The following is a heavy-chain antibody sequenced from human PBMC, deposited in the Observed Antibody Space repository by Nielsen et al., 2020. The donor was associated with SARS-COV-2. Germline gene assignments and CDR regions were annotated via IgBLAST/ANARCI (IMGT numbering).Heavy chain of an antibody. D-gene: IGHD3-9*01. CDR2: IAPSDCYT. CDR1: GYSFTSYW. V-gene: IGHV5-10-1*01. Sequence: GESLKISCKGSGYSFTSYWIRWVRQMPGKGLEWMGRIAPSDCYTNYSPSFQGHVTISADKSISTAYLQWSSLKASDTAMYYCARLNYDILTKYYYYGMDVWGQGTTVTVSS. J-gene: IGHJ6*02. CDR3: ARLNYDILTKYYYYGMDV.